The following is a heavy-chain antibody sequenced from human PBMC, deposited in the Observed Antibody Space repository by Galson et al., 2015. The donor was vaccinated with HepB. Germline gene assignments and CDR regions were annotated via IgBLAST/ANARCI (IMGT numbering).Heavy chain of an antibody. J-gene: IGHJ4*02. D-gene: IGHD2-15*01. CDR2: ISWDGTIT. CDR3: AKDLGYCSRGGCYQRGFDQ. Sequence: SLRLSCEASGFTFDDYTMHWVRQLPGKGLEWVSLISWDGTITNYKESVKGRFTISRDNSKNSLYLQMNSLRTEDTALYYCAKDLGYCSRGGCYQRGFDQWGQGTLVTV. CDR1: GFTFDDYT. V-gene: IGHV3-43*01.